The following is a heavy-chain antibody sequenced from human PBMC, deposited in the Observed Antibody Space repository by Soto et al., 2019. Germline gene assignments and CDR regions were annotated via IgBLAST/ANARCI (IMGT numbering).Heavy chain of an antibody. CDR2: INGYNGNT. D-gene: IGHD5-18*01. CDR1: GYTFSTNG. CDR3: AKRRGYSNGEFDY. J-gene: IGHJ4*02. V-gene: IGHV1-18*01. Sequence: ASVKVSCTASGYTFSTNGISWARQAPGQGLEWMGWINGYNGNTNYAQKLQGRVTMTTDTSTSTAYMELRSLRSEDTAVYYCAKRRGYSNGEFDYWGQGTLVTVSS.